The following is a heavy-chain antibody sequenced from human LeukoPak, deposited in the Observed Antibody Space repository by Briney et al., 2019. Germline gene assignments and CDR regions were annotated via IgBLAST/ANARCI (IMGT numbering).Heavy chain of an antibody. CDR3: ARGYCSGNTCWKLDY. CDR1: GFTFSNYA. CDR2: ISYDGSSK. V-gene: IGHV3-30*04. J-gene: IGHJ4*02. D-gene: IGHD2-15*01. Sequence: TGGSLRLSCAASGFTFSNYAMHWVRQAPGKGLDWVAAISYDGSSKYYADSVKGRFTVSRDNSQNTLYLQMDSLRAEDAAVFYCARGYCSGNTCWKLDYWGQGTLVTVSS.